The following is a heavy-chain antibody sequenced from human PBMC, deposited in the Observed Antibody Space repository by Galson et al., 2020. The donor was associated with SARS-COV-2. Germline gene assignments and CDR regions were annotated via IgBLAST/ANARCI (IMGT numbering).Heavy chain of an antibody. D-gene: IGHD3-16*01. J-gene: IGHJ6*02. CDR1: GLTFSSYA. Sequence: GESLKISCAASGLTFSSYAMSWVRQAPGKGLEWVSAISGSGGSTYYADSVKGRFTISRDNSKNTLYLQMNSLRAEDTAVYYCAKDQPTFHGSAAYSYYGMDVWGQGTTVTVSS. CDR2: ISGSGGST. CDR3: AKDQPTFHGSAAYSYYGMDV. V-gene: IGHV3-23*01.